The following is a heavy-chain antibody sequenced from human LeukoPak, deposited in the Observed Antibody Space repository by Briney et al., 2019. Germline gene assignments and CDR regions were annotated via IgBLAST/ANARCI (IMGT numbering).Heavy chain of an antibody. Sequence: GASVKVSCKTSGYTFTSYGLTWVRQAPGQGLEWVGWLSPYSGNTNYAQKFQGRVTITRNTSISTAYMELSSLRSEDTAVYYCARVDVVNPTQWQKYYYMDVWGKGTTVTVSS. CDR3: ARVDVVNPTQWQKYYYMDV. CDR2: LSPYSGNT. D-gene: IGHD4-23*01. J-gene: IGHJ6*03. V-gene: IGHV1-8*03. CDR1: GYTFTSYG.